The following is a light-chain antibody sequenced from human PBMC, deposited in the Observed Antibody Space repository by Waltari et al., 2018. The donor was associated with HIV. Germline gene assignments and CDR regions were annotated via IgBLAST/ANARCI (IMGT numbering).Light chain of an antibody. CDR2: AVT. V-gene: IGLV2-14*01. Sequence: QSALTQPASVSGSPGQSITISCTGTSSDIGGYYSVSWYQQLPGKAPKLMIYAVTYRPSGVSNRFSGSKSGNTASLTISGLQGEDEADYYCLSYTITNTLVFGGGTKLTVL. J-gene: IGLJ3*02. CDR3: LSYTITNTLV. CDR1: SSDIGGYYS.